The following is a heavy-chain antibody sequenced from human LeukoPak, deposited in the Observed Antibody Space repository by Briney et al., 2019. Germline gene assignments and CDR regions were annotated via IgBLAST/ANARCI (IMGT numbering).Heavy chain of an antibody. Sequence: SETLSLTCTVSGGSISSYYWGWIRQPPGKGLEWIGYIYYSGSTNYNPSLKSRVTISVDTSKNQFSLKLSSVTAADTAVYYCAREMRDIVVVPAAFQWGYWGQGTLVTVSS. CDR2: IYYSGST. CDR3: AREMRDIVVVPAAFQWGY. D-gene: IGHD2-2*01. J-gene: IGHJ4*02. CDR1: GGSISSYY. V-gene: IGHV4-59*01.